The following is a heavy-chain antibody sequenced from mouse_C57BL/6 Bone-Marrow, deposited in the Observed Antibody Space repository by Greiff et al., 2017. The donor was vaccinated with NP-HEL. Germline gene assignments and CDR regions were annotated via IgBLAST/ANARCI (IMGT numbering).Heavy chain of an antibody. CDR3: ATMIMNYYAMDF. CDR1: GFTFTDYY. CDR2: VYPYNGGT. D-gene: IGHD2-4*01. V-gene: IGHV1-36*01. J-gene: IGHJ4*01. Sequence: VQLQQSGPVLVKPGPSVKISCKASGFTFTDYYMHWVKQSHGKSLEWIGLVYPYNGGTSYNQKFKGKATLTVDTPSSTAYMELNSLSSDASAVYYCATMIMNYYAMDFWGQGTSVTVSS.